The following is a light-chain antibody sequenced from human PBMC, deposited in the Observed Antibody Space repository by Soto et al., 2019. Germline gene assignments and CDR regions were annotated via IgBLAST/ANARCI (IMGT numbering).Light chain of an antibody. CDR1: SGHSSYI. J-gene: IGLJ2*01. V-gene: IGLV4-60*02. CDR2: LEGSGSY. CDR3: ETWDSNTRV. Sequence: QLVRTQSSSASTSLGSSVKLTCTLSSGHSSYIIAWHQQQPGKAPRYLMKLEGSGSYNKGSGVPDRFSGSSSGADRYLTISNLQFEDQADYYCETWDSNTRVFGGGTKLTLL.